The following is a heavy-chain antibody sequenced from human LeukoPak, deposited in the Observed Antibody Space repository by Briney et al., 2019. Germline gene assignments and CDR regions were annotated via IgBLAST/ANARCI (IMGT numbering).Heavy chain of an antibody. Sequence: PGGSLRLSCAASGFAFSSYAMSWVRQAPGKGLEWVSAISGSGGSTYYADSVKGRFTISRDNSKNTLYLQMNSLRAEDTAVYYCAKGTGYYDSSGSLFDYWGQGTLVTVSS. J-gene: IGHJ4*02. CDR3: AKGTGYYDSSGSLFDY. D-gene: IGHD3-22*01. CDR1: GFAFSSYA. V-gene: IGHV3-23*01. CDR2: ISGSGGST.